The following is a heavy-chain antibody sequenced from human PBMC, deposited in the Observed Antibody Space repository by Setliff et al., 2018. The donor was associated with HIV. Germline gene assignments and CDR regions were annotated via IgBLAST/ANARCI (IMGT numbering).Heavy chain of an antibody. CDR2: IRYDASNK. J-gene: IGHJ6*03. CDR3: AKSCDVPSKPGPYYYSMDV. CDR1: GFTFSDYG. D-gene: IGHD2-2*01. V-gene: IGHV3-30*02. Sequence: PGGSLRLSCAPSGFTFSDYGIHWVRQAPGKGLEWLTYIRYDASNKFYADSVKGRFTISRDNSKNTLFLQLNSLRVDDTAVYYCAKSCDVPSKPGPYYYSMDVWDKGTTVTVSS.